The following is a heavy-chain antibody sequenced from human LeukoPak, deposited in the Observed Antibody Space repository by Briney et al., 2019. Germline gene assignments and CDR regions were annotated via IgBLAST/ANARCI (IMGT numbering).Heavy chain of an antibody. V-gene: IGHV4-39*07. CDR3: ARGALLWFGELSRILYYFDY. D-gene: IGHD3-10*01. CDR1: GGSISSSDYY. CDR2: IYYGGST. Sequence: SETLSLTCIVSGGSISSSDYYWGWIRQPPGKGLEWIGSIYYGGSTYYNPSLKSRVTISVDTSKNQFSLKLSSVTAADTAVYYCARGALLWFGELSRILYYFDYWGQGTLVTVSS. J-gene: IGHJ4*02.